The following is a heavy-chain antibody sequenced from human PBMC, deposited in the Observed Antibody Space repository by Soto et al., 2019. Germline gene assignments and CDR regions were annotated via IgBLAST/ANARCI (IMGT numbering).Heavy chain of an antibody. V-gene: IGHV3-48*03. Sequence: GSLRLSCATSGFTFSSYEMNWVRQAPGKGLEWVSYISSSRSTIYYADSVKGRFTISRDNAKNSLYLQMDSLRAEDTAVYYCARDQEAGSFFPYHYGMDVWGQGTTVTVSS. D-gene: IGHD6-13*01. CDR2: ISSSRSTI. J-gene: IGHJ6*02. CDR1: GFTFSSYE. CDR3: ARDQEAGSFFPYHYGMDV.